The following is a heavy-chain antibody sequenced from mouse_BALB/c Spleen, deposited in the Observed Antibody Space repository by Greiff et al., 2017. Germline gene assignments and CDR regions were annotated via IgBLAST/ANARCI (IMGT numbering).Heavy chain of an antibody. CDR3: TDDGYSGGFAY. CDR2: IYPGNSDT. J-gene: IGHJ3*01. Sequence: DVQLQESGTVLARPGASVKMSCKASGYTFTSYWMHWVKQRPGQGLEWIGAIYPGNSDTSYNQKFKGKAKLTAVTSTSTAYMELSSLTNEDSAVYYCTDDGYSGGFAYWGQGTLVTVSA. D-gene: IGHD2-3*01. CDR1: GYTFTSYW. V-gene: IGHV1-5*01.